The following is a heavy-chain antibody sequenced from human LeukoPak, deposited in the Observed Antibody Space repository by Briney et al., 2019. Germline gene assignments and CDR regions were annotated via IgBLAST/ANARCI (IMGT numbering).Heavy chain of an antibody. Sequence: HPGGSLRLSCAASGFTFSSYAIHWVRQAPGQGLEWVAVISYDGSNKYYADSVKGRFTISRDNSKNTLYLQMNSLRAEDTAVYYCARGGGLDVWGQGATVTVSS. J-gene: IGHJ6*02. CDR3: ARGGGLDV. CDR2: ISYDGSNK. V-gene: IGHV3-30-3*01. CDR1: GFTFSSYA.